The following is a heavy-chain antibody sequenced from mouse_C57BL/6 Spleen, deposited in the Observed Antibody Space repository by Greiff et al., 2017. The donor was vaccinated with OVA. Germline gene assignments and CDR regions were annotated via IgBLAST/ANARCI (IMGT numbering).Heavy chain of an antibody. D-gene: IGHD1-1*01. V-gene: IGHV5-17*01. J-gene: IGHJ2*01. CDR2: ISRGSSTI. CDR1: GFTFSDYG. Sequence: EVQLVESGGGLVKPGGSLKLSCAASGFTFSDYGMHWVRQAPEKGLEWVAYISRGSSTIYYADKVKGRFTLSRANATNTLFLQMTSLRSEDTAMYYCARKTTGSSLGYWGQGTTLTVSS. CDR3: ARKTTGSSLGY.